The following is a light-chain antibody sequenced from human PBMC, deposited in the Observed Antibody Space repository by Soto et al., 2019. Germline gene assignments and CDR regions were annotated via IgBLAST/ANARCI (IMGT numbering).Light chain of an antibody. CDR2: GAS. CDR1: QSVSSN. V-gene: IGKV3-15*01. Sequence: EIVMTQSPATLSVSPGERATLSCRASQSVSSNLAWYQQKSGQAPRLLIYGASTRATAIPARFSGSGSGTEFTLTISSLQSEDFAVYYSQQYNNWHPITFGQGTRLEIK. J-gene: IGKJ5*01. CDR3: QQYNNWHPIT.